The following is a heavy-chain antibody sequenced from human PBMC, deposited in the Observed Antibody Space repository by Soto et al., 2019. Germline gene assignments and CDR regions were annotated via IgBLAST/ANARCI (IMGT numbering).Heavy chain of an antibody. V-gene: IGHV4-30-2*01. CDR2: IYHSGST. D-gene: IGHD3-3*01. CDR1: GGSISSGGYS. J-gene: IGHJ5*02. Sequence: PSETLSLTCAVSGGSISSGGYSGSWIRQPPGKGLECIGYIYHSGSTYYTPARTSRVPLSVDRSTHPFSLKMRSVTAAHTAVYYCARVPGDFWSGYYSWFDPWGPGTLVTVSS. CDR3: ARVPGDFWSGYYSWFDP.